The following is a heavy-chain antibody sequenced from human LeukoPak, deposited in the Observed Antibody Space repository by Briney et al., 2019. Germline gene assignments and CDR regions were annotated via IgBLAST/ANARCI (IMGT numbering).Heavy chain of an antibody. CDR1: GYTFTGYY. Sequence: ASVKVSCKASGYTFTGYYMHWVRQAPGQGLEWMGWINPNSGGTNYAQKFQGRVTMTRDTSISTAYMELGRLRSDDTAVYYCARDRSTLNYFQHWGQGTLVTVSS. CDR2: INPNSGGT. D-gene: IGHD2-2*01. CDR3: ARDRSTLNYFQH. V-gene: IGHV1-2*02. J-gene: IGHJ1*01.